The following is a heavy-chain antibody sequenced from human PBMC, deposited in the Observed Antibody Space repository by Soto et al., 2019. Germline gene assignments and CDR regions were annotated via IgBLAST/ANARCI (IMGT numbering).Heavy chain of an antibody. J-gene: IGHJ4*02. Sequence: EVQLVESGGGLVQPGGSLRLSCAASGFTLSSYWMHWVRQAPGKGLVWVSRMSRDGSSTSYADSVKGRFTISRDNAKNTMYVQMNSRRGEDTAVYYCARCVVVTAGGYWGQGTLVTVSS. D-gene: IGHD2-21*02. V-gene: IGHV3-74*01. CDR2: MSRDGSST. CDR3: ARCVVVTAGGY. CDR1: GFTLSSYW.